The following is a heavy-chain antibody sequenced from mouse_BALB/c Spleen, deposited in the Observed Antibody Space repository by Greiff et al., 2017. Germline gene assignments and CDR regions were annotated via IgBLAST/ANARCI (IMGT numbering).Heavy chain of an antibody. CDR2: IYPGNVNT. CDR3: ARSVYGNYYFDY. Sequence: QVQLKQSGPELVKPGASVRISCKASGYTFTSYYIHWVKQRPGQGLEWIGWIYPGNVNTKYNEKFKGKATLTADKSSSTAYMQLSSLTSEDSAVYFCARSVYGNYYFDYWGQGTTLTVSS. J-gene: IGHJ2*01. CDR1: GYTFTSYY. V-gene: IGHV1S56*01. D-gene: IGHD2-1*01.